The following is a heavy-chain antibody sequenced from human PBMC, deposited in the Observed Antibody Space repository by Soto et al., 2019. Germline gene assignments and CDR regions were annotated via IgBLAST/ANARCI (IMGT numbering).Heavy chain of an antibody. V-gene: IGHV3-23*01. Sequence: GGSLRLSCAASGFTFSSYAMSWVRQAPGKGLEWVSAISGSGGSTYYADSVKGRFTISRDNSKNTLYLQMNSLRAEDTAVYYCAKIGGWSSWYELDVWGQGTTVTVSS. CDR3: AKIGGWSSWYELDV. CDR2: ISGSGGST. J-gene: IGHJ6*02. CDR1: GFTFSSYA. D-gene: IGHD6-13*01.